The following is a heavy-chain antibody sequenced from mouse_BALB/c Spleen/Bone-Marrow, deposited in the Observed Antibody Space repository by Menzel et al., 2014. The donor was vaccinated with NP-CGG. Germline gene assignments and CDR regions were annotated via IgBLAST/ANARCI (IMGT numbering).Heavy chain of an antibody. Sequence: EVHLVESGGGLVQPGGSLKLSCAASGFDFSGFWMGWVRQAPGKGLEWIGETNPDSSTINYTPSLKDRFIISRDNAKNTLYLQMSKVRSEDTALYYCARLGYYGGFAYWGQGTLVTVSA. V-gene: IGHV4-1*02. J-gene: IGHJ3*01. CDR3: ARLGYYGGFAY. CDR1: GFDFSGFW. D-gene: IGHD2-3*01. CDR2: TNPDSSTI.